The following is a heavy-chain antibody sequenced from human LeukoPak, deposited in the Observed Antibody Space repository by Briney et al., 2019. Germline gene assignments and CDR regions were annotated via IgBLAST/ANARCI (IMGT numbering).Heavy chain of an antibody. V-gene: IGHV3-30*18. CDR1: GFTFSSYG. CDR2: ISYDGSNK. J-gene: IGHJ4*02. Sequence: PGGSLRLSCAASGFTFSSYGMHWVHQAPGKGLEWVAVISYDGSNKYYADSVKGRFTISRDNSKNTLYLQMNSLRAEDTAVHYCAKNGRYDIDYWGQGTLVTVSS. D-gene: IGHD3-16*02. CDR3: AKNGRYDIDY.